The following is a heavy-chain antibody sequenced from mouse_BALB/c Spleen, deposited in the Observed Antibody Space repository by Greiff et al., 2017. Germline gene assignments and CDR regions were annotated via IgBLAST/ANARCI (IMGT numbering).Heavy chain of an antibody. CDR2: IDPENGNT. V-gene: IGHV14-1*02. J-gene: IGHJ3*01. Sequence: VQLQQSGAELVRPGALVKLSCKASGFNIKDYYMHWVKQRPEQGLEWIGWIDPENGNTIYDPKFQGKASITADTSSNTAYLQLSSLTSEDTAVYYWASGGSRAWFAYWGQGTLVTVSA. CDR1: GFNIKDYY. D-gene: IGHD1-1*01. CDR3: ASGGSRAWFAY.